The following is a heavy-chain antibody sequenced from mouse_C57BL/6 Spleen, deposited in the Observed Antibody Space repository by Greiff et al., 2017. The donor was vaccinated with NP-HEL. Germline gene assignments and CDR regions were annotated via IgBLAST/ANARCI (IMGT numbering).Heavy chain of an antibody. J-gene: IGHJ4*01. CDR3: ARGPTPGAMDY. V-gene: IGHV1-31*01. CDR1: GYSFTGYY. D-gene: IGHD2-10*01. Sequence: VQLKQSGPEPVKPGASVKISCKASGYSFTGYYMHWVKQSHGNILAWIGYIYPYNGVSSYNQKFKGKATLTVDKSSSTAYMELRSLTSEDSAVYYCARGPTPGAMDYWGQGTSVTVSS. CDR2: IYPYNGVS.